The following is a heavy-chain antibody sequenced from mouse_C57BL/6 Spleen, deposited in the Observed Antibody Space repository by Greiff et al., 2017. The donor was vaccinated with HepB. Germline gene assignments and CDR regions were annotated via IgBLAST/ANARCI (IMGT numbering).Heavy chain of an antibody. CDR1: GYTFTSYG. CDR3: ARITTVDYFDY. J-gene: IGHJ2*01. Sequence: QVHVKQSGAELARPGASVKLSCKASGYTFTSYGISWVKQRTGQGLEWIGEIYPRSGNTYYNEKFKGKATLTADKSSSTAYMELRSLTSEDSAVSFCARITTVDYFDYWGQGTTLTVSS. D-gene: IGHD1-1*01. CDR2: IYPRSGNT. V-gene: IGHV1-81*01.